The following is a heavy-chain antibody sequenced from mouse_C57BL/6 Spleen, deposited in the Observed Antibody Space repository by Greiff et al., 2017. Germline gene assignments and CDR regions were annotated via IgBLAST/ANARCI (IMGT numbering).Heavy chain of an antibody. D-gene: IGHD2-4*01. V-gene: IGHV1-52*01. Sequence: QVQLKQSGAELVRPGSSVKLSCKASGYTFTSYWMHWVKQRPIQGLEWIGNIHPSDSETHYNQKFKDKATLTVDKSSSTAYMQLSSLTSEDSAVYYCARWGYDYCYFDYWGQGTTLTVSS. CDR3: ARWGYDYCYFDY. CDR1: GYTFTSYW. J-gene: IGHJ2*01. CDR2: IHPSDSET.